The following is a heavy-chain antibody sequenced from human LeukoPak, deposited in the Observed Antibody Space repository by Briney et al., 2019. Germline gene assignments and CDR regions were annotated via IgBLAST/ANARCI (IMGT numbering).Heavy chain of an antibody. J-gene: IGHJ6*02. CDR2: INHSGST. CDR1: GGSFSGYY. V-gene: IGHV4-34*01. CDR3: ARDLRYYYGMDV. Sequence: SETLSLTCAVYGGSFSGYYWSWIRQPPGKGLEWIGEINHSGSTNYNPSLKSRVTISVDTSKNQFSLNLNSVTAADTAVYYCARDLRYYYGMDVWGQGTTVTVSS.